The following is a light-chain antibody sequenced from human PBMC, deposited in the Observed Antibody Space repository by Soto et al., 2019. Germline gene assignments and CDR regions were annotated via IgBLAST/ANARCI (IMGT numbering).Light chain of an antibody. CDR2: GNS. CDR3: QSYDSSMSGYV. Sequence: SGAPGQRVTISCTGSSSNIGAGYDVHWYQQLPGTAPKLLIYGNSNRPSGVPDRFSGSKSGTSASLAITGLQAEDEADYYCQSYDSSMSGYVFGTGTKVTVL. CDR1: SSNIGAGYD. J-gene: IGLJ1*01. V-gene: IGLV1-40*01.